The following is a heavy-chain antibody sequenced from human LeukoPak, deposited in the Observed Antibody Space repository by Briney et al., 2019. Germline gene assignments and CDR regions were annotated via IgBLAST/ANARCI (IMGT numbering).Heavy chain of an antibody. V-gene: IGHV5-51*01. D-gene: IGHD1-26*01. Sequence: GESLKISCKGSGYTFSTYWIGWVRRMPGKGLEWMGIIYPGDFDTRYSPSFQGQVTISADKSISTAYLQWSSLKALDTAIYYCARHGKLSASRNWFDPWGQGTLVTVSS. J-gene: IGHJ5*02. CDR1: GYTFSTYW. CDR3: ARHGKLSASRNWFDP. CDR2: IYPGDFDT.